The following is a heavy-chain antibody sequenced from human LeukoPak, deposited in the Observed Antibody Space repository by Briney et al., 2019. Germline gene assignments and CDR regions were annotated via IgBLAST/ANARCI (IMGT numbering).Heavy chain of an antibody. D-gene: IGHD1-26*01. CDR1: HGSISSYY. J-gene: IGHJ4*02. Sequence: PSETLSLTCTVSHGSISSYYWTWIRQPAGRGLEWIGRIYTSGSTNYNPSLKSRVTMSIDTSKNQFSLKLSSVTAADTAVYYCARHRVGATPLFDYWGQGTLVTVSS. V-gene: IGHV4-4*07. CDR2: IYTSGST. CDR3: ARHRVGATPLFDY.